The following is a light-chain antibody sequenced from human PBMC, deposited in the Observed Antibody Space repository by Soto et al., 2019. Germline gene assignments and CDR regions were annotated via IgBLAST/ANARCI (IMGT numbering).Light chain of an antibody. CDR3: QVLERSNDSWV. J-gene: IGLJ3*02. Sequence: SYELTQPPSVSVAPGKTARITCGGNNIGSKSVHWYQQKPGQAPVLVIYYDSDRPSGIPERFSGSNPWKTATLTISRVEAGDEAHYYCQVLERSNDSWVFGGGTKLTVL. V-gene: IGLV3-21*01. CDR1: NIGSKS. CDR2: YDS.